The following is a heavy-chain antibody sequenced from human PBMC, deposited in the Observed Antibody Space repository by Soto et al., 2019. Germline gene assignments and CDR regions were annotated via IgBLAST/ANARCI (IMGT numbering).Heavy chain of an antibody. CDR1: GFSFSTYS. CDR2: IGRRSDI. CDR3: AREETAWPLAYGLDV. V-gene: IGHV3-21*01. D-gene: IGHD2-21*02. J-gene: IGHJ6*02. Sequence: GGSLRLSCEASGFSFSTYSMHWVRQAPGKGLEWVSSIGRRSDIYYADSVKGRFTISRDNAKNSVSLQMNSLRGEDTAVYYCAREETAWPLAYGLDVWGQGTTVTVSS.